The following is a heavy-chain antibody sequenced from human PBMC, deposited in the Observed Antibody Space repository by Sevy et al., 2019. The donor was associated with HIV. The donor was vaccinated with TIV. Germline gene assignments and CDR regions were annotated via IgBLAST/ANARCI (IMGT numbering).Heavy chain of an antibody. J-gene: IGHJ4*02. CDR2: IYSGSST. CDR1: GFTVSSNY. CDR3: ARDEPSYDTTAY. Sequence: GGSLRLSCAASGFTVSSNYMSWVRQAPGKGLEGVSVIYSGSSTYYADSVKGRFTISTDNSKNTLYLQMNSLSAEDTAVYYCARDEPSYDTTAYWGQGTLVTVSS. D-gene: IGHD3-22*01. V-gene: IGHV3-66*01.